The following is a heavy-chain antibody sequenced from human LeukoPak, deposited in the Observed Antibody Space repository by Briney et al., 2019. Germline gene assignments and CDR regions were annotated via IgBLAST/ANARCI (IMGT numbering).Heavy chain of an antibody. J-gene: IGHJ4*02. CDR3: ARSDSSGYFGRY. CDR1: GGTFSSYA. Sequence: SVKVSCKASGGTFSSYAISWVRQAPGQGLEWMGGIIPIFGTANYAQKFQGRVTITTDESTSTAYMELSSLRSEDTAVYYCARSDSSGYFGRYWGQGTLVTVSS. CDR2: IIPIFGTA. D-gene: IGHD3-22*01. V-gene: IGHV1-69*05.